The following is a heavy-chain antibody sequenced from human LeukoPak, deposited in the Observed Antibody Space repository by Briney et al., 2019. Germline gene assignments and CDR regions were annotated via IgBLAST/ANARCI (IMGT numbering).Heavy chain of an antibody. CDR2: ISAYSGNT. Sequence: ASVKVSCKASGYTFTSYGISWVRQAPGQGLEWMGWISAYSGNTKYAQKLQGRVTMTTDTSTSTAYMELRSLRSDDTAVYYCARDRKGSSWHNYWGQGTLVTVSS. D-gene: IGHD6-13*01. CDR3: ARDRKGSSWHNY. V-gene: IGHV1-18*01. CDR1: GYTFTSYG. J-gene: IGHJ4*02.